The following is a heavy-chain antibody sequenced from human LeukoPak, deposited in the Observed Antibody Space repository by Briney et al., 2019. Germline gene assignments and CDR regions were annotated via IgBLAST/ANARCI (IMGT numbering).Heavy chain of an antibody. Sequence: GGSLRLSCAASGFTVSSNYMSWVRQTPGKGLEWVSVLFSGGSIYYADSVKGRFTISRDNSKNTLYLQMNSLRAEDTAVYYCARGPPNAILYYFEYWGQGTLVTVSS. CDR2: LFSGGSI. CDR1: GFTVSSNY. D-gene: IGHD2-21*01. CDR3: ARGPPNAILYYFEY. V-gene: IGHV3-53*01. J-gene: IGHJ4*02.